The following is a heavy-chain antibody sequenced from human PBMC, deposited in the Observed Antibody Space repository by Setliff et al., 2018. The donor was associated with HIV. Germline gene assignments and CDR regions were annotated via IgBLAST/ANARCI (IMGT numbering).Heavy chain of an antibody. CDR1: GGSISTSY. V-gene: IGHV4-4*09. J-gene: IGHJ3*02. D-gene: IGHD2-15*01. CDR3: AREHCSGGSCNGFDI. Sequence: SGGSISTSYWNWIRQPPGKGLEWIAYIYISGTTNYNPSLKSRVTISLDTSRNQFSLKLGSVTAADTAMYYCAREHCSGGSCNGFDIWGQGTMVTVSS. CDR2: IYISGTT.